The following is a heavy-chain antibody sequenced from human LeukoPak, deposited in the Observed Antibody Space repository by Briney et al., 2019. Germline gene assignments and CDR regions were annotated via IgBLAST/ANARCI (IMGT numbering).Heavy chain of an antibody. V-gene: IGHV3-23*01. D-gene: IGHD2-15*01. CDR1: GFTFNNYW. CDR2: ISGSGGST. Sequence: GGSLRLFCAASGFTFNNYWMSWVRQAPGKGLERVSAISGSGGSTYYADSVKGRFTISRDNSKNTMYLQMNSLRAEDTAVYYCAKAFSLRWFSYYFDYWGQGTLVTVSS. J-gene: IGHJ4*02. CDR3: AKAFSLRWFSYYFDY.